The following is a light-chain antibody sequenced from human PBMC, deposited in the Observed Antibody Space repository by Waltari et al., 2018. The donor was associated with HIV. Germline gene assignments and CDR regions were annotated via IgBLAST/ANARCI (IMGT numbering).Light chain of an antibody. CDR1: SSDVGGYNY. CDR2: DRT. V-gene: IGLV2-11*01. CDR3: CSFAGSYTWL. J-gene: IGLJ2*01. Sequence: QSALTQPRSVSGSPGQSVTISCTGTSSDVGGYNYVSWYQQLPGKAPKLMIYDRTERPSGGPDRFSGPKSGNTASLTISGLQAEDEADYYCCSFAGSYTWLFGGGTKLTVL.